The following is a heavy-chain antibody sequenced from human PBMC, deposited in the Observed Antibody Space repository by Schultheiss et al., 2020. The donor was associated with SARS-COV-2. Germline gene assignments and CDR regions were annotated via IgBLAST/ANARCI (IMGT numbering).Heavy chain of an antibody. CDR3: ARDLGESGGY. CDR1: GGSISSYY. V-gene: IGHV4-59*01. D-gene: IGHD3-10*01. CDR2: ISYSGSA. Sequence: SETLSLTCTVSGGSISSYYWSWIRQPPGKGLEWIGYISYSGSAKYNPSLKSRVTLSIDPSKNQFSLKLSSVTAADTAVYYCARDLGESGGYWGQGTLVTVSS. J-gene: IGHJ4*02.